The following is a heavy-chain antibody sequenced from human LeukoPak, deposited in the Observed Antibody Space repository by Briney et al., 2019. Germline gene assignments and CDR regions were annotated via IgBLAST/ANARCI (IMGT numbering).Heavy chain of an antibody. CDR2: ISGSGSTT. CDR3: AKDPTDFDSSGQTYFDY. Sequence: GGSLRLSCAASGFTFSSYDMSWVRQAPGKGLEWVSGISGSGSTTKYADSVKGRFTISRDNSKNTLYLQMNSLRAEDTAVYYCAKDPTDFDSSGQTYFDYWGQGSLVTVSS. V-gene: IGHV3-23*01. J-gene: IGHJ4*02. CDR1: GFTFSSYD. D-gene: IGHD3-22*01.